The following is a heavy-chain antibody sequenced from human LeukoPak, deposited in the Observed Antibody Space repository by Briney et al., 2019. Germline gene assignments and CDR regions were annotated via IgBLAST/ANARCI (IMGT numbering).Heavy chain of an antibody. J-gene: IGHJ5*02. D-gene: IGHD3-10*01. CDR3: ARWGEYGSGSYYNQVPNWFDP. CDR2: IYHSGST. Sequence: KASETLSLTCTVSGGSISSYYWSWIRQPPGKGLEWIGYIYHSGSTNYNPSLKSRVTISVDTSKNQFSLKLSSVTAADTAVYYCARWGEYGSGSYYNQVPNWFDPWGQGTLVTVSS. CDR1: GGSISSYY. V-gene: IGHV4-59*01.